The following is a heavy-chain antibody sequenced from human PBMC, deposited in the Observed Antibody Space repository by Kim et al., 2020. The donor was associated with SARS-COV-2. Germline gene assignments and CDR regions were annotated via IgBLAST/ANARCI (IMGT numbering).Heavy chain of an antibody. CDR2: ISYDGSNK. V-gene: IGHV3-30*18. J-gene: IGHJ6*02. D-gene: IGHD3-10*01. CDR3: AKVYTMVRGRGGPYYYYYGMDV. CDR1: GFTFSSYG. Sequence: GGSLRLSCAASGFTFSSYGMHWVRQAPGKGLEWVAVISYDGSNKYYADSVKGRFTISRDNSKNTLYLQMNSLRAEDTAVYYCAKVYTMVRGRGGPYYYYYGMDVWGQGTTVTVSS.